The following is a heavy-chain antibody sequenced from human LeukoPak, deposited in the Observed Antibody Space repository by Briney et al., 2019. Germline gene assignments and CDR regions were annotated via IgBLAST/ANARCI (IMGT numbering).Heavy chain of an antibody. CDR1: GVTFSGDA. D-gene: IGHD3-3*01. J-gene: IGHJ4*02. V-gene: IGHV3-48*03. CDR3: ARERDDYYFDY. Sequence: PGGSLRLSCAASGVTFSGDAMSWVRQAPGKGLEWVSYISISGTITSYADSVKGRFTISRDNAKNTLYLKMTSLRAEDTAVFYCARERDDYYFDYSGQGTLVTVSS. CDR2: ISISGTIT.